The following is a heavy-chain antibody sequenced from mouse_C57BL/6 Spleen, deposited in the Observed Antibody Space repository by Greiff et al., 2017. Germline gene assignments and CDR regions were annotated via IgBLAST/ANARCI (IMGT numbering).Heavy chain of an antibody. CDR1: GYAFSSSW. CDR2: IYPGDGDT. J-gene: IGHJ3*01. CDR3: ARSGGYDRIFFAY. D-gene: IGHD2-3*01. Sequence: QVQLQQSGPELVKPGASVKISCKASGYAFSSSWMNWVKQRPGKGLEWIGRIYPGDGDTNYNGKFKGKATLTADKSSSTAYMQLSSLTSEDSAVYFCARSGGYDRIFFAYWGQGTLVTVSA. V-gene: IGHV1-82*01.